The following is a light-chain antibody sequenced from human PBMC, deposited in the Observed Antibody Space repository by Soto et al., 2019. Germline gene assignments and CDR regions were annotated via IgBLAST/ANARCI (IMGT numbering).Light chain of an antibody. CDR1: SSDIGAYNY. CDR2: EVS. J-gene: IGLJ1*01. CDR3: NSYTTLSNRV. V-gene: IGLV2-14*01. Sequence: QSVLTQPASVSGSPGQSITISCTGSSSDIGAYNYVSWFQQYPGKAPKLIISEVSNRPSGVSNRFSGSKSGTAASLTISGLQTEDEADYYCNSYTTLSNRVFGTGTKVTVL.